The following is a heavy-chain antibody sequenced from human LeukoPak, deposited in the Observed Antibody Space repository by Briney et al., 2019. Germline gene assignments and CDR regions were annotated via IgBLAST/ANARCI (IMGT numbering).Heavy chain of an antibody. CDR2: IRAYNGNT. D-gene: IGHD3-16*02. J-gene: IGHJ4*02. CDR1: GYTFSSYG. V-gene: IGHV1-18*01. Sequence: ASVKVSCKASGYTFSSYGITWVRQAPGQGLEWMGWIRAYNGNTNYAQKIQDRVTMTTDTYTSTAYMELRRLRADDTAVYYCAREEYVWGSYRDVDYWGQGTLVTVSS. CDR3: AREEYVWGSYRDVDY.